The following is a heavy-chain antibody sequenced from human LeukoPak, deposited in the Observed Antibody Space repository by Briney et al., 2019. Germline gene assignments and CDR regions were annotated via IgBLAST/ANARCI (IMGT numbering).Heavy chain of an antibody. CDR1: GFTSSDYY. J-gene: IGHJ6*02. V-gene: IGHV3-11*01. D-gene: IGHD3-22*01. CDR2: ISSSGSTI. CDR3: ASLYDSSGWYYGMDV. Sequence: PGGSLRLSCAASGFTSSDYYMSWIRQAPGKGLEWVSYISSSGSTIYYADSVKGRFTISRDNAKNSLYLQMNSLRAEDTAVYYCASLYDSSGWYYGMDVWGQGTTVTVSS.